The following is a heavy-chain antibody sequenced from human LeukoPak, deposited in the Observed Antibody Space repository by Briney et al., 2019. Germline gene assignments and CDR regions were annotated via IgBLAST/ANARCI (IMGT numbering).Heavy chain of an antibody. Sequence: SETLSLTCTVSGGSISSYYWSWIRQPPGKGLEWIGYIYYSGSTNYNPSLKSRVTISVDTSKNQFSLKLSSVTAADTAVYYCARHGPGPTYYDFWSGWYYYGMDVWGQGTTVTVSS. CDR2: IYYSGST. J-gene: IGHJ6*02. CDR3: ARHGPGPTYYDFWSGWYYYGMDV. V-gene: IGHV4-59*08. D-gene: IGHD3-3*01. CDR1: GGSISSYY.